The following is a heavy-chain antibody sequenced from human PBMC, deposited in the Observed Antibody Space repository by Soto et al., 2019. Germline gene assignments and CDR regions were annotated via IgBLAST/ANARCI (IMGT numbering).Heavy chain of an antibody. CDR1: GFTLSDHY. Sequence: EVQLVESGGALVQPGGSLRLSCAASGFTLSDHYMDWLRQSPGKGLEWVGRTRNKDGGYTTEYVASVKGRFSISRDESGNSLSLQMDSMKVEDTATDDCVRVDRDYAIDFRGQGTLVTVSS. J-gene: IGHJ4*02. V-gene: IGHV3-72*01. D-gene: IGHD4-17*01. CDR3: VRVDRDYAIDF. CDR2: TRNKDGGYTT.